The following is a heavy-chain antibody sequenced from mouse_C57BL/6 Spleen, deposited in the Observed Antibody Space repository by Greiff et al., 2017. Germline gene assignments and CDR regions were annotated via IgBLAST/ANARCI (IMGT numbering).Heavy chain of an antibody. Sequence: DVHLVESGGGLVKPGGSLKLSCAASGFTFSDYGMHWVRQAPEKGLEWVAYISSGSSTIYYADTVKGRFTISRDNAKNTLFLQMTSLRSEDTAMYYCLGDYFDYWGQGTTLTVSS. CDR2: ISSGSSTI. CDR3: LGDYFDY. J-gene: IGHJ2*01. V-gene: IGHV5-17*01. CDR1: GFTFSDYG. D-gene: IGHD4-1*01.